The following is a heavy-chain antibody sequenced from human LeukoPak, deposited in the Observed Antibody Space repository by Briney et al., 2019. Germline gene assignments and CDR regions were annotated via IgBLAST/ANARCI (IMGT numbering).Heavy chain of an antibody. CDR3: ARDQNYYGSGSPATDY. V-gene: IGHV4-34*01. CDR2: INHSGST. J-gene: IGHJ4*02. D-gene: IGHD3-10*01. CDR1: SGSFSGYY. Sequence: PSETLSLTCVVYSGSFSGYYWSWIRQPPGKGLEWIGEINHSGSTNYNPSLKSRVTISVDTSKNQFSLKLSSVTAADTAVYYCARDQNYYGSGSPATDYWGQGTLVTVSS.